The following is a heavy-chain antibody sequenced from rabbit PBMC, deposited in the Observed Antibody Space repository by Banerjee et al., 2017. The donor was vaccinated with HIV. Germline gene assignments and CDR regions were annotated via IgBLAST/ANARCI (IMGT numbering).Heavy chain of an antibody. D-gene: IGHD6-1*01. V-gene: IGHV1S45*01. CDR1: GFSFSNTYW. Sequence: QEQLAESGGGLVQPEGSLTLTCTASGFSFSNTYWICWVRQAPGKGLEWIACIYSGVGRTYYASWVNGRFTIPKTSSTTVTLQMTSLTAADTATLFCARSYETYGDIGYAYGGFDLWGPGTLVTVS. J-gene: IGHJ4*01. CDR2: IYSGVGRT. CDR3: ARSYETYGDIGYAYGGFDL.